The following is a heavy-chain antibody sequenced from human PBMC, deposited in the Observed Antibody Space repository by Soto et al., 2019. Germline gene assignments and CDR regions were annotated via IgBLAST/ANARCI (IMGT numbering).Heavy chain of an antibody. CDR2: IIPILGIA. J-gene: IGHJ4*02. CDR3: ARKDRDAKNRPDY. Sequence: QVQLVQSGAEVKKPGSSVKVSCKASGGTFSSYTISWVRQAPGQGLEWMGRIIPILGIANYAQKFQGRVTITADKSTSTAYMELSSLRSEDTAVYYCARKDRDAKNRPDYWGQGTLVTVSS. V-gene: IGHV1-69*02. CDR1: GGTFSSYT.